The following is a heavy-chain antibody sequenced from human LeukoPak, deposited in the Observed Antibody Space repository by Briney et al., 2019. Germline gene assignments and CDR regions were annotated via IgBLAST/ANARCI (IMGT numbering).Heavy chain of an antibody. D-gene: IGHD5-12*01. V-gene: IGHV3-20*04. CDR2: LNWNGDST. CDR1: GFTFSSYS. CDR3: ARGYIGYDWGNLFDY. Sequence: GGSLRLSCAASGFTFSSYSMNWVRQAPGKGLEWVSGLNWNGDSTGYADSVKGRFTISRDNAKNSLYLQMNSLRAEDTAFYYCARGYIGYDWGNLFDYWGQGALVTVSS. J-gene: IGHJ4*02.